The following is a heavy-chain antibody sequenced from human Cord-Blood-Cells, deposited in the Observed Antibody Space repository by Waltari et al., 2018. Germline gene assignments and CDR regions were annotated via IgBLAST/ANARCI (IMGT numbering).Heavy chain of an antibody. D-gene: IGHD2-21*01. V-gene: IGHV4-34*01. CDR2: INHSGST. Sequence: QVQLQQWGAGLLKPSATLSLTCAVYGGSFSGYYWSWIHQPPGKGLEWIGEINHSGSTNYNPSLKSRVTISVDTSKNQFSMKLSSVTAADTAVYYCARAYCGGDCYSYYFDYWGQGTLVTVSS. CDR1: GGSFSGYY. CDR3: ARAYCGGDCYSYYFDY. J-gene: IGHJ4*02.